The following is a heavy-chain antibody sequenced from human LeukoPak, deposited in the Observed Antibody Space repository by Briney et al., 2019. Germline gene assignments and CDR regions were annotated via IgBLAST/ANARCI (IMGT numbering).Heavy chain of an antibody. Sequence: SETLSLTCTVSGDSISSYYWTWIRQTPGKGLEWIGYMYYTASTKYNPSLKSRATISADTSKNQFSLKLTSVTAADTAVYYCARGSAVLVRGAFDIWGQGTMVTVS. CDR1: GDSISSYY. CDR2: MYYTAST. CDR3: ARGSAVLVRGAFDI. D-gene: IGHD3-10*01. J-gene: IGHJ3*02. V-gene: IGHV4-59*01.